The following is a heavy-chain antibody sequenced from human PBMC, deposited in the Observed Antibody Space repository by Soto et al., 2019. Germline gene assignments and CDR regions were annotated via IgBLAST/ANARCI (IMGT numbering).Heavy chain of an antibody. CDR3: AKTYYYGSGSYVNGMDV. V-gene: IGHV3-30*18. Sequence: QVQLVESGGGVVQPGRSLRLSCAASGFTFSSYGMHWVRQAPGKGLERVAVISYDGSNKYYADSVKGRFTISRDNSKNTLYLQMNSLRAEDTAVYYCAKTYYYGSGSYVNGMDVWGQGTTVTVSS. CDR2: ISYDGSNK. D-gene: IGHD3-10*01. CDR1: GFTFSSYG. J-gene: IGHJ6*02.